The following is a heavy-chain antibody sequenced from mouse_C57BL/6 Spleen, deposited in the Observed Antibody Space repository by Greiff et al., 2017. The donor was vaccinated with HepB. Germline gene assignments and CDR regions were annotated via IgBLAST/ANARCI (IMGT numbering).Heavy chain of an antibody. Sequence: VQLKESGGDLVKPGGSLKLSCAASGFTFSSYGMSWVRQTPDKRLEWVATISSGGSYTYYPDSVKGRFTISRDNAKNTLYLQMSRLKSEDTAMYYCARHQGYFDVWGTGTTVTVSS. V-gene: IGHV5-6*01. CDR1: GFTFSSYG. CDR2: ISSGGSYT. D-gene: IGHD3-2*02. J-gene: IGHJ1*03. CDR3: ARHQGYFDV.